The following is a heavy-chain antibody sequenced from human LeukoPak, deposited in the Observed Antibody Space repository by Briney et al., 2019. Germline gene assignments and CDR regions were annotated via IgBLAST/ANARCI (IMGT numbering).Heavy chain of an antibody. D-gene: IGHD5-18*01. J-gene: IGHJ4*02. Sequence: SETLSLTCTVSGGSISSYYWSWIRQPPGKGLEWIGYIYYSGSTNYNPSLKSRVTISVDTSKNQFSLKLSSVTAADTAVYYCARGQRIQLWLIDYWGQGTLVTVSS. CDR2: IYYSGST. CDR3: ARGQRIQLWLIDY. V-gene: IGHV4-59*12. CDR1: GGSISSYY.